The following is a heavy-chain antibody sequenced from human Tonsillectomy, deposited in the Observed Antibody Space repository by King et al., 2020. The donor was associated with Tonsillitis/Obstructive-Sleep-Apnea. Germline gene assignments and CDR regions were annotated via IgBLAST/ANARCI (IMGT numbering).Heavy chain of an antibody. Sequence: QLVQSGAEVKKPGSSVKLSCKASGGTFSSYDISWVRQAPGQGLDWMGGIIPIFGTANYAQKFQGRVTITADESTSTAYMELNSLRSEDTAVYYYARSVATIDYYYYHYMDVWGKGTTVTVSS. CDR1: GGTFSSYD. CDR3: ARSVATIDYYYYHYMDV. J-gene: IGHJ6*03. CDR2: IIPIFGTA. V-gene: IGHV1-69*12. D-gene: IGHD5-12*01.